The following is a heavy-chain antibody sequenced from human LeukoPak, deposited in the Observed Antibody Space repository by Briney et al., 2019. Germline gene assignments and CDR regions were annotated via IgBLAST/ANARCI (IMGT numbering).Heavy chain of an antibody. CDR1: GGSISSYY. Sequence: SETLSLTCTVSGGSISSYYWSWIRQPPGKGLESIGYVYYSNTNYNPSLKSRVTISVDTSKNQFSLKLSSVTAADTAVYYCARLKYGDYGLYYFDYWGQGTLVTVSS. CDR3: ARLKYGDYGLYYFDY. V-gene: IGHV4-59*08. CDR2: VYYSNT. D-gene: IGHD4-17*01. J-gene: IGHJ4*02.